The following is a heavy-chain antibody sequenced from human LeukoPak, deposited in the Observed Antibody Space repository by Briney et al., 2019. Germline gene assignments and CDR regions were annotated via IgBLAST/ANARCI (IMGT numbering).Heavy chain of an antibody. CDR1: GFTFSSYA. CDR2: ISGSRGST. V-gene: IGHV3-23*01. J-gene: IGHJ4*02. D-gene: IGHD5-12*01. CDR3: AKDHRGYSGYEYDY. Sequence: GGSLRLSCAASGFTFSSYAMRWVRQAPGKGLEWVSAISGSRGSTYYADSVKGRFTISRDNSKNTLYLQMNSLRAEDTAVYYCAKDHRGYSGYEYDYWGQGTLVTVSS.